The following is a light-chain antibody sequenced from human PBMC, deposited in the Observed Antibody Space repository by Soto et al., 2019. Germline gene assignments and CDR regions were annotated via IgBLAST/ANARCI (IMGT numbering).Light chain of an antibody. CDR1: QSISSY. CDR3: QQTSSTPT. Sequence: DFQMTQSPSTLSASVGDRVTITCRASQSISSYLNWYQQKPGKAPKLLIYAASSLQSGVPSRFSGSGSGTDFTLTISNLQPEDFATYYCQQTSSTPTFGGGTKVDIK. CDR2: AAS. V-gene: IGKV1-39*01. J-gene: IGKJ4*01.